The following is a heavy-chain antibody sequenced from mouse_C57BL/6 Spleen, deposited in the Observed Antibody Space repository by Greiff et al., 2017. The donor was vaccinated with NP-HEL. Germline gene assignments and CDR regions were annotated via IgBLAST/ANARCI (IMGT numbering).Heavy chain of an antibody. D-gene: IGHD1-1*01. J-gene: IGHJ3*01. CDR2: IHPNSGST. V-gene: IGHV1-64*01. CDR3: ARSDYYGSSQFAY. CDR1: GYTFTSYW. Sequence: QVQLQQPGAELVKPGASAKLSCKASGYTFTSYWMHWVKQRPGQGLEWIGMIHPNSGSTNYNEKFKSKATLTVDKSSSTAYMQLSSLTSEDSAVYYCARSDYYGSSQFAYWGQGTLVTVSA.